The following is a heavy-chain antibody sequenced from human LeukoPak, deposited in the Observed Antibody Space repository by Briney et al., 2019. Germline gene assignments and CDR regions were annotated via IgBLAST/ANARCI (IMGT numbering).Heavy chain of an antibody. D-gene: IGHD6-13*01. CDR2: INPGTGGT. J-gene: IGHJ4*02. V-gene: IGHV1-2*02. CDR1: GYIFTGYY. Sequence: ASVNVSCKASGYIFTGYYMHWVRQAPGQGLEWMGWINPGTGGTNYAQNFQGRVTMTRDTSISTAYMELNRLESDDTAVYYCARVDNRASSSWHTYWGQGTLVTVSS. CDR3: ARVDNRASSSWHTY.